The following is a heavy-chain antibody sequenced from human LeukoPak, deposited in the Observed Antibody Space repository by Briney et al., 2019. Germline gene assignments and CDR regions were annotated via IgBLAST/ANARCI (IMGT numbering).Heavy chain of an antibody. D-gene: IGHD1-20*01. V-gene: IGHV3-11*01. CDR3: ARGITGTARDRFDP. Sequence: LSLTCTVSGASVSSSSYYWGWIRQPPGKGLEWVSYISSSGSTIYYADSVKGRFTISRDNAKNSLYLQMNSLRAEDTAVYYCARGITGTARDRFDPWGQGTLVTVSS. J-gene: IGHJ5*02. CDR2: ISSSGSTI. CDR1: GASVSSSSYY.